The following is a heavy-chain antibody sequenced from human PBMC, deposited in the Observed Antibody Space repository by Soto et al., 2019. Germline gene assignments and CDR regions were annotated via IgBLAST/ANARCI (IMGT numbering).Heavy chain of an antibody. V-gene: IGHV3-30*03. CDR2: IAFDGSQE. Sequence: QVQLVESGGGVVQPGRALRLSCAASGFSFNTSGMHWVRQAPGKGLEWVAVIAFDGSQEFYGDSVRGRFTISRDNSKNTLFLQMKSLTPEDTAVYYCATKVRVTNYLYYGMDVWGQGTTVTASS. CDR1: GFSFNTSG. J-gene: IGHJ6*02. D-gene: IGHD2-21*02. CDR3: ATKVRVTNYLYYGMDV.